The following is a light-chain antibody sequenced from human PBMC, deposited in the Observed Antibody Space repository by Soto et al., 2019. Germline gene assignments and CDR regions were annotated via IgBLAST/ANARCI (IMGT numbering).Light chain of an antibody. Sequence: VLTQPPSVSAAPGQKVTISCSGSSSNIGNNYVSWYQQLPGTAPKLLIYDNNKRPSGIPDRFSGSKSGTSATLGITGLQTGDEADYYCGTWDSSLSAGGVFGTGTKATV. CDR1: SSNIGNNY. V-gene: IGLV1-51*01. J-gene: IGLJ1*01. CDR2: DNN. CDR3: GTWDSSLSAGGV.